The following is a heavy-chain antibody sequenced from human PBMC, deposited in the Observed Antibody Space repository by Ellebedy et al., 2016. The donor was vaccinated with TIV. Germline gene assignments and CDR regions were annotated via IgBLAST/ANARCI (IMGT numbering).Heavy chain of an antibody. D-gene: IGHD1-1*01. CDR3: AKETTELTATTVY. Sequence: PGGSLRLSCAASGFTFSRSGMHWVRQAPGKGLEWVAVISYDGRVQNYADSVKGRFTISRDNSKNTLNLQMNSLRTEDTAVYYCAKETTELTATTVYWGQGTLVTVSS. J-gene: IGHJ4*02. V-gene: IGHV3-30*18. CDR1: GFTFSRSG. CDR2: ISYDGRVQ.